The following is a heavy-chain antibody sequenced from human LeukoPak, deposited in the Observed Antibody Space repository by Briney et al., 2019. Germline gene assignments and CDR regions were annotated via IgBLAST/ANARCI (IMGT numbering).Heavy chain of an antibody. J-gene: IGHJ3*02. Sequence: GGSLRLSCAASGFTFSSYSMNWVRQAPGKGLEWVSSISRSSSYIYYADSVKGRFTISRDNAKNSLYLQMNSLRAEDTAVYYCARVCSTSCSYHDAFDIWGQGTMVTVSS. V-gene: IGHV3-21*01. D-gene: IGHD2-2*01. CDR2: ISRSSSYI. CDR1: GFTFSSYS. CDR3: ARVCSTSCSYHDAFDI.